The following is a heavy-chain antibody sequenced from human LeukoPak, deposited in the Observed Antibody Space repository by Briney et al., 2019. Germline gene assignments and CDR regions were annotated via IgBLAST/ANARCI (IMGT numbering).Heavy chain of an antibody. D-gene: IGHD4-17*01. V-gene: IGHV3-23*01. CDR1: GFTFSSYA. CDR3: ARVSDYAYYYGMDV. CDR2: ISGSGGST. Sequence: GGSLRLSCAASGFTFSSYAMSWVRQAPGKGLEWVSAISGSGGSTYYADSVKGRFTISRDNSKNTLYLQMNSLRAEDTAVYYCARVSDYAYYYGMDVWGQGTTVTVSS. J-gene: IGHJ6*02.